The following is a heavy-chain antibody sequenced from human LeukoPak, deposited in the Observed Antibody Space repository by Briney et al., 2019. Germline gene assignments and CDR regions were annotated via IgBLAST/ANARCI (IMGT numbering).Heavy chain of an antibody. CDR3: ARWASQNGIYYFDY. D-gene: IGHD1-1*01. J-gene: IGHJ4*02. Sequence: GGSLRLSCAASGFTFSSYWMSRVRQAPGKGLEWVANIKQDGSEKYYVDSVKGRFTISRDNAKNSLYLQMNSLRAEDTAVYYCARWASQNGIYYFDYWGQGTLVTVSS. V-gene: IGHV3-7*01. CDR1: GFTFSSYW. CDR2: IKQDGSEK.